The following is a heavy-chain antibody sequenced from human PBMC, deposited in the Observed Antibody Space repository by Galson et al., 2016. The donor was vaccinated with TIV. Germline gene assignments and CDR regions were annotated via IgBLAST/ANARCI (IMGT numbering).Heavy chain of an antibody. D-gene: IGHD3-16*01. J-gene: IGHJ6*02. CDR3: ARVGLKYYYVLDV. V-gene: IGHV4-59*02. CDR1: GGSVSSYY. Sequence: TLSLTCTVSGGSVSSYYWSWVRQPPGKGLEWIGYIYYSGKTKYNPSLKSRGTMSEDTSKNQLSLSLSSVTAADTAVYYCARVGLKYYYVLDVWGQGTTVTVSS. CDR2: IYYSGKT.